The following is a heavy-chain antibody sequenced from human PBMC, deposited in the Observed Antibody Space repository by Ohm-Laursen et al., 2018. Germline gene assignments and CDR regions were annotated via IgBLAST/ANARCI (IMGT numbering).Heavy chain of an antibody. CDR1: GFTFSSYA. D-gene: IGHD3-3*01. J-gene: IGHJ6*02. V-gene: IGHV3-23*01. CDR2: INNSGGGT. CDR3: AVLELLRYYYYYDMDV. Sequence: SLRLSCAASGFTFSSYAMSWVRQAPGKGLEWVSAINNSGGGTYYADSVKGRFTTSRDNSKNTLYLQMNSLRAEDTAVYFCAVLELLRYYYYYDMDVWGQGTTVTVSS.